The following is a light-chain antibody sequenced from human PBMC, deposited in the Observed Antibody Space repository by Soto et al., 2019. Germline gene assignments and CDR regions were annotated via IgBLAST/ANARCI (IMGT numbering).Light chain of an antibody. Sequence: QSALTQPASVSGSPGQSITISCTGTSSDVGGYNYVSWYQQHPGKAPKLMIYEVSNRPSRVSNRFSGSKSGTTASLTISGLQAEDEADYYCSSYKRSSTSYVFGTGTQLTVL. CDR1: SSDVGGYNY. CDR3: SSYKRSSTSYV. J-gene: IGLJ1*01. V-gene: IGLV2-14*01. CDR2: EVS.